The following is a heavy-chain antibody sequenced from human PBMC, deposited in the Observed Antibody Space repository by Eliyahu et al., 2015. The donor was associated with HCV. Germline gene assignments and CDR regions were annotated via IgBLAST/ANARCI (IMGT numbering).Heavy chain of an antibody. Sequence: EVQLVESGGGLVQPGGSLRLSCAASGFTFSSYWMHWVRQAPGXGLXVWVSRINXDGSSTSYADSVKGRFTISRDNAKNTLYLQMNSLRAEDTAVYYCARVHYDILTGYYIEGDKTLSEPYYYYMDVWGKGTTVTVSS. V-gene: IGHV3-74*01. CDR2: INXDGSST. CDR1: GFTFSSYW. J-gene: IGHJ6*03. CDR3: ARVHYDILTGYYIEGDKTLSEPYYYYMDV. D-gene: IGHD3-9*01.